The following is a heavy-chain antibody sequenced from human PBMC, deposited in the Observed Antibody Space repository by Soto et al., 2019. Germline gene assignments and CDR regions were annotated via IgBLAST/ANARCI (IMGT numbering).Heavy chain of an antibody. J-gene: IGHJ6*02. CDR2: IYYSGST. CDR1: GGSISSYY. Sequence: PSETLSLTCTVSGGSISSYYWSWIRQPPGKGLEWIGYIYYSGSTNYNPSLKSRVTISVDTSKNQFSLKLSSVTAADTAVYYCARYSQRDYDFWSGYQYYYYYGMDVWGQGTRVTVYS. V-gene: IGHV4-59*01. CDR3: ARYSQRDYDFWSGYQYYYYYGMDV. D-gene: IGHD3-3*01.